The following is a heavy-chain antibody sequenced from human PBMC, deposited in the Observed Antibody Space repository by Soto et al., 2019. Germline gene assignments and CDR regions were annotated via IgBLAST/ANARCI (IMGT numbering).Heavy chain of an antibody. Sequence: GESLKISCKGSGYSFTSYWIGWVRQMPGKGLEWIGIIYPGESNTRYSPSFQGKVTISADKTINTAYLQWSNLKASDTTMYYFARAYDSSGYDYGMDVWGQGTTVTVSS. CDR3: ARAYDSSGYDYGMDV. J-gene: IGHJ6*02. CDR2: IYPGESNT. V-gene: IGHV5-51*01. CDR1: GYSFTSYW. D-gene: IGHD3-22*01.